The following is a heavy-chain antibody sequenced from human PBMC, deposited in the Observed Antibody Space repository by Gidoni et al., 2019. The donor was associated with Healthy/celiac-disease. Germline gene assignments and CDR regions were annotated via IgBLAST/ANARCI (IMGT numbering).Heavy chain of an antibody. J-gene: IGHJ4*02. CDR3: TRGGQAAAGPIGAH. Sequence: EVQLVESGGGLVKPGRSLRLSCTASGFTFGDYAMSWFRQAPGKGLEWVGFIRSKAYGGTTEYAASVKGRFTISRDDSKSIAYLQMNSLKTEDTAVYYCTRGGQAAAGPIGAHWGRGTLVTVSS. V-gene: IGHV3-49*05. CDR1: GFTFGDYA. D-gene: IGHD6-13*01. CDR2: IRSKAYGGTT.